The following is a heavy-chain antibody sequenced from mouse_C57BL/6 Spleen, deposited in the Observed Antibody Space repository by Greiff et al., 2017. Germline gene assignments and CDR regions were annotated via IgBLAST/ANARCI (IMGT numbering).Heavy chain of an antibody. D-gene: IGHD1-1*01. V-gene: IGHV1-64*01. CDR1: GYTFTSYW. CDR3: ARYYYGSSGGYFDV. Sequence: QVQLKQPGAELVKPGASVKLSCKASGYTFTSYWMHWVKQRPGQGLEWIGMIHPNSGSTNYNEKFKSKATLTVDKSSSTAYMQLSSLTSEDSAVYYWARYYYGSSGGYFDVWGTGTTVTVSS. J-gene: IGHJ1*03. CDR2: IHPNSGST.